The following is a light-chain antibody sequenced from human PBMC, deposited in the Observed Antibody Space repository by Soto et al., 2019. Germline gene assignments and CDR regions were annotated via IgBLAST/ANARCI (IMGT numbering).Light chain of an antibody. CDR3: LQDYSYPLT. V-gene: IGKV1-6*01. Sequence: IQITQSPSSLSASAGDRVTTTCRASQSITIYLNWYQQKPGKAPKLLIYAAATLQIGVPSRFSGSGSGTDFTLTISSLQPEDSATYYCLQDYSYPLTFGGGTKVDI. J-gene: IGKJ4*01. CDR1: QSITIY. CDR2: AAA.